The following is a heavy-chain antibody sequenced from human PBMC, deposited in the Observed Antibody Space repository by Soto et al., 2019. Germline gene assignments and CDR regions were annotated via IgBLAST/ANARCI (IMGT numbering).Heavy chain of an antibody. CDR3: AKSYNWNYVVHDAFDI. D-gene: IGHD1-7*01. CDR1: GYSISSGYY. J-gene: IGHJ3*02. V-gene: IGHV4-38-2*01. Sequence: PSATRSLTCAVSGYSISSGYYWGWIRQPPGKGLEWIGSIYHSGSTYYNPSLKSRVTISVDTSKNQFSLKLSSVTAADTAVYYCAKSYNWNYVVHDAFDIWGQGTMVT. CDR2: IYHSGST.